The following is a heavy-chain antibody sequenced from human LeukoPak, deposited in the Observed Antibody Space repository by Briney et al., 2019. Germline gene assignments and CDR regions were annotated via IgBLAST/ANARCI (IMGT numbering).Heavy chain of an antibody. J-gene: IGHJ4*02. CDR2: INPSGGST. CDR3: ARSTFRLARRGLGY. Sequence: GASVKVSCKASGYTFTSYYMHWVRQAPGQGLEWMGIINPSGGSTSYAQKFQGRVTITRNTSISTAYMELSSLRSEDTAVYYCARSTFRLARRGLGYWGQGTLVTVSS. CDR1: GYTFTSYY. V-gene: IGHV1-46*01. D-gene: IGHD6-6*01.